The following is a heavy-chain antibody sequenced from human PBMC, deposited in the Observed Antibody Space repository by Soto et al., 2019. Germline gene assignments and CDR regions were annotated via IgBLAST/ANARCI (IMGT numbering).Heavy chain of an antibody. D-gene: IGHD3-3*02. CDR1: GFTFDYYW. V-gene: IGHV3-74*01. J-gene: IGHJ4*02. CDR3: ARPTIAFTGPLAENYFDY. CDR2: VHSDGTTT. Sequence: PGGSLRLSCAASGFTFDYYWMHWVRHAPGKGLMWVSRVHSDGTTTTYADSVKGRFTISRDNAKNTVSLQMSSLRAEDTAIYYCARPTIAFTGPLAENYFDYWGLGIQVTVSS.